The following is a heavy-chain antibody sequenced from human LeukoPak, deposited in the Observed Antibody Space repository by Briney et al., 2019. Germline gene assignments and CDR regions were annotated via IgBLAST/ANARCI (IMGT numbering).Heavy chain of an antibody. D-gene: IGHD6-13*01. Sequence: PGGSLRLSCAASGFTFSSYAMSWVRQAPGKGLEWVSAISGSGGSTYYADSVKGRFTISRDNSKNTLYLQTNSLRAEDTAVYYCAEGGLYSSSWSRWGQGTLVTVSS. J-gene: IGHJ4*02. V-gene: IGHV3-23*01. CDR1: GFTFSSYA. CDR2: ISGSGGST. CDR3: AEGGLYSSSWSR.